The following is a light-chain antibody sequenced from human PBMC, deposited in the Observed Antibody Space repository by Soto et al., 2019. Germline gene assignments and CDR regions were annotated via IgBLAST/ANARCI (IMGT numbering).Light chain of an antibody. CDR3: SSYTTSSTVL. V-gene: IGLV2-14*03. J-gene: IGLJ2*01. CDR2: DVT. Sequence: QSALTQPASVSGSPGQSITISCTGASSDIGGYNFVSWYLHHPGKAPKLIIYDVTYRPPGVSNRFSGSKSGNTASLTISGLQAEDEAHYFCSSYTTSSTVLFGGGTKVTVL. CDR1: SSDIGGYNF.